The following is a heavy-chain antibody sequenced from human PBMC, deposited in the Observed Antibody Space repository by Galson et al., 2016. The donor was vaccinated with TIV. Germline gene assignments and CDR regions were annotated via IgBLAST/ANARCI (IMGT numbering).Heavy chain of an antibody. V-gene: IGHV1-69*13. D-gene: IGHD5-18*01. CDR1: GGTFSSYV. Sequence: SVKVSCKASGGTFSSYVFNWVRLAPGQGLEWMGGIIPLFRTTNYAQKFQGRVTITADESTNTAYMGLNSLRSGDTAVYYCAKDRNTAFDTHYSYYGLDVWGQGTTVIVSS. CDR2: IIPLFRTT. J-gene: IGHJ6*02. CDR3: AKDRNTAFDTHYSYYGLDV.